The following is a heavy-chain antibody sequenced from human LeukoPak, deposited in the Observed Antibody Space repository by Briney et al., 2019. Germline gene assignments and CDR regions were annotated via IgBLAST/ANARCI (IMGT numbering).Heavy chain of an antibody. CDR2: IKRKGDDGTI. J-gene: IGHJ4*02. D-gene: IGHD3/OR15-3a*01. V-gene: IGHV3-15*01. CDR1: GFTFSNAW. Sequence: RTGGSLRLSCAASGFTFSNAWMSWVRQAPGRGLEWVGRIKRKGDDGTIDYAAPVKGRLSISRDDSKNTLYLQMNSLKSEVTAVYYCTAGTGRSDFDYWGQGTLVTVSS. CDR3: TAGTGRSDFDY.